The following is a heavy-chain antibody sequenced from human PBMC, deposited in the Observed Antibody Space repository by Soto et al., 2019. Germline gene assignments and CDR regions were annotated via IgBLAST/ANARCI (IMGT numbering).Heavy chain of an antibody. Sequence: GGSLRLSCAASGFTFSNAWMSWVRQAPGKGLEWVGRIKSKTDGGTTVYAAPVKGRFTISRDDSKNTLYLQMNSLKTEDTAVYYCTTALLYSGYDNFRRPPASYGMDVWGQGTTVTVSS. J-gene: IGHJ6*02. CDR3: TTALLYSGYDNFRRPPASYGMDV. D-gene: IGHD5-12*01. V-gene: IGHV3-15*01. CDR2: IKSKTDGGTT. CDR1: GFTFSNAW.